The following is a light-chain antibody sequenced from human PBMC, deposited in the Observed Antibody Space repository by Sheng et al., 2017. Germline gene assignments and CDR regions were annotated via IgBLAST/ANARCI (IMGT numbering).Light chain of an antibody. V-gene: IGLV1-40*01. CDR2: DNN. CDR1: SSNIGAGYD. CDR3: SSYAGRNNLGV. Sequence: QSVLTQPPSVSGAPGQRVTISCTGSSSNIGAGYDVHWYQQLPGTAPKLVIYDNNNRPSGVPGRFSGSASGTSASLAITGLQAEDEADYYCSSYAGRNNLGVFGGGTKLTVL. J-gene: IGLJ3*02.